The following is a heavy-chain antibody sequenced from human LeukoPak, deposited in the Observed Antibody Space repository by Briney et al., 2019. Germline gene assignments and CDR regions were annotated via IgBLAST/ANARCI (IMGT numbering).Heavy chain of an antibody. V-gene: IGHV4-59*08. D-gene: IGHD3-9*01. CDR1: GGSISPYY. CDR2: IYYSGTT. CDR3: ATHYDVLTGYAAAAFDI. J-gene: IGHJ3*02. Sequence: SETLSLTCTVSGGSISPYYWSWIRQPPGKGLEWIGYIYYSGTTHYNPSLESRVTMSVDTSKNQFSLKLSSVTAADTAVYYCATHYDVLTGYAAAAFDIWGQGPMVTVSS.